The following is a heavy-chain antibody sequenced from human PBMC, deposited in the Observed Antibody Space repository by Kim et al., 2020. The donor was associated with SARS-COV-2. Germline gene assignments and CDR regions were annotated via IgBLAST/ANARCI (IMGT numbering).Heavy chain of an antibody. CDR3: AISSTEGYCGGDCYSEY. J-gene: IGHJ4*02. V-gene: IGHV3-23*01. CDR1: GFTFSSYA. D-gene: IGHD2-21*02. CDR2: ISGSGGST. Sequence: GGSLRLSCAASGFTFSSYAMSWVRQAPGKGLEWVSAISGSGGSTYYADSVKGRFTISRDNSKNTLYLQMNSLRAEDTAVYYCAISSTEGYCGGDCYSEYWGQGTLVTVSS.